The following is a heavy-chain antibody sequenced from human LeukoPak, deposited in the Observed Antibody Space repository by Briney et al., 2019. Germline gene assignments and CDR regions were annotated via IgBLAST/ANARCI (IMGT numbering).Heavy chain of an antibody. CDR1: GFTFSSYA. V-gene: IGHV3-23*01. D-gene: IGHD3-10*01. J-gene: IGHJ4*02. Sequence: GGSLRLSCAASGFTFSSYAMSWVRQAPGKGLEWVSAISGSGGSTYYADSVKGRFTISRDNSKNTLYLQMNSLRAEDTAVYYCAKDVLLWFGELLPYYFDYWGQGTLVTVPS. CDR2: ISGSGGST. CDR3: AKDVLLWFGELLPYYFDY.